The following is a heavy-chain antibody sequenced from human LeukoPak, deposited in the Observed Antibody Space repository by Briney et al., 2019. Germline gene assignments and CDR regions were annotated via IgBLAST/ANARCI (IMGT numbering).Heavy chain of an antibody. D-gene: IGHD4-17*01. CDR3: ARESRGLGDNFDY. CDR1: GFTFSSYG. CDR2: IRHVGSNK. Sequence: GGSLRLSCAASGFTFSSYGMHWVRQAPGKGLEWVAFIRHVGSNKYYADSVKGRFTISRDNAKNSLYLQMNSLRAEDTAVYYCARESRGLGDNFDYWGEGNLVTVSS. J-gene: IGHJ4*02. V-gene: IGHV3-30*02.